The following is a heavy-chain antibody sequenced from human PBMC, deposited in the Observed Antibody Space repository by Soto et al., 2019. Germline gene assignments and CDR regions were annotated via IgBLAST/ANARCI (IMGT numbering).Heavy chain of an antibody. J-gene: IGHJ6*02. CDR1: GGSISSYY. CDR2: IYYTGTT. CDR3: ARLDYGNGMDV. D-gene: IGHD3-10*01. Sequence: PSETLSLTCTVSGGSISSYYWSWIRQPPGKGLEWIGYIYYTGTTNYNPSLKSRVTIFVDTSKNEFSLRLSSVTAADTAVYYCARLDYGNGMDVWGQGTTVTVSS. V-gene: IGHV4-59*08.